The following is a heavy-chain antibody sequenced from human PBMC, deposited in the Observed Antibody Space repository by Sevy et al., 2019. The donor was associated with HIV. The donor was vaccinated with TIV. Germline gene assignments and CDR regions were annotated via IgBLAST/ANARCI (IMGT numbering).Heavy chain of an antibody. CDR1: GYTFTDYY. D-gene: IGHD6-13*01. V-gene: IGHV1-2*02. J-gene: IGHJ5*02. CDR3: ARDPSRAAEGWFDP. Sequence: ASVKVSCKASGYTFTDYYMYWVRQAPGQGLEWMGWINPNSGGTNYAQKFQGRVTMTRDTSISTAYMELSMLRSDDTAMYYCARDPSRAAEGWFDPWGQGTLVTVSS. CDR2: INPNSGGT.